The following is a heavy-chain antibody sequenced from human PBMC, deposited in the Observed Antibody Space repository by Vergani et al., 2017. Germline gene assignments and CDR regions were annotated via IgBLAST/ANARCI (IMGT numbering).Heavy chain of an antibody. CDR1: GGSISSCSYY. CDR2: IYTSGST. D-gene: IGHD3-9*01. V-gene: IGHV4-61*02. CDR3: AREDDILTGYYY. Sequence: QVQLQESGPGLVKPSQTLSLTCTVSGGSISSCSYYWSWIRQPSGKGLEWIGRIYTSGSTNYNPSLKSRVTISVDTSKNQFSLKLSSVTAADTAVYYCAREDDILTGYYYWGQGTLVTVSS. J-gene: IGHJ4*02.